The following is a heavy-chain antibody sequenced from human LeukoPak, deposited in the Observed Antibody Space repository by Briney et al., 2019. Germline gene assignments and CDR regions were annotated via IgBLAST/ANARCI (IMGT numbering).Heavy chain of an antibody. D-gene: IGHD3-9*01. V-gene: IGHV1-58*02. CDR3: AADGHDIQAPVGGGYYYGMDV. CDR2: IVVGRGNT. J-gene: IGHJ6*02. CDR1: GFTFTSSA. Sequence: SVKVSFKASGFTFTSSAIQWVRQARGQRLEWIGWIVVGRGNTNYPRKFQERVTITREMSTRTDYMDLSSLRYEDTAVYYCAADGHDIQAPVGGGYYYGMDVWGQGTTVTVSS.